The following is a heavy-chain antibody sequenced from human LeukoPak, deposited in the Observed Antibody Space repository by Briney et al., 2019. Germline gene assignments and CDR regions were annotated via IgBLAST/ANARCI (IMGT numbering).Heavy chain of an antibody. CDR2: IYHSGST. CDR1: GYSISSSYY. CDR3: ARQNETPPQLRFWEGPPPHHYYYYMDV. J-gene: IGHJ6*03. D-gene: IGHD3-3*01. V-gene: IGHV4-38-2*01. Sequence: SETLSLTCAVSGYSISSSYYWGWIRQPPGKGLEWIGSIYHSGSTYYNPSLKSRVTISVDTSKNQFSLKLSSVTAADTSVFYCARQNETPPQLRFWEGPPPHHYYYYMDVWGKGPTVTVSS.